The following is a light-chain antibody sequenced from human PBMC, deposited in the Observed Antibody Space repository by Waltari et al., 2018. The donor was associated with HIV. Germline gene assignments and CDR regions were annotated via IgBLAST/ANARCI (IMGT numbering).Light chain of an antibody. Sequence: EIVLTQSPDFQSVTPKEKVTITGRASESISTSIHWYQQKPYQSPKDRINYASQSIAGVPSGYSGSGSVTDFTLTINRLEAEDVAAYFCHQSSRLPYTFGQGTKLEI. J-gene: IGKJ2*01. CDR2: YAS. V-gene: IGKV6D-21*02. CDR1: ESISTS. CDR3: HQSSRLPYT.